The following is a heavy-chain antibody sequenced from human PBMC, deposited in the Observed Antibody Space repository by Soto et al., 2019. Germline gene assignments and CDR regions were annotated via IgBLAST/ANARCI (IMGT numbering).Heavy chain of an antibody. Sequence: SETLSLTCTVSGGYISSYYWTWIRQPPGKGLEWIGYIYYSGSTNYNPSLKSRVTMSIDTSKNQFSLKLSSATAADTAVYYCARAFGSTMPSLFWGQGTLVTVSS. CDR2: IYYSGST. CDR3: ARAFGSTMPSLF. J-gene: IGHJ4*02. CDR1: GGYISSYY. D-gene: IGHD2-2*01. V-gene: IGHV4-59*01.